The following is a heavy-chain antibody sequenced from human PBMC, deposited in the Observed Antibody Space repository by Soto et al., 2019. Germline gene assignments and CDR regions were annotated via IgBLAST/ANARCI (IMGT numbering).Heavy chain of an antibody. CDR1: GFTLTRYS. V-gene: IGHV3-21*06. J-gene: IGHJ4*03. Sequence: GGSLRLSCAASGFTLTRYSMNWVRQAPGKGLEWVSSISSTTNYIYYGDSMKGRFTISRDNAKNSLYLEMNSLRAEDTAVYYCARESEDLTSNFDYWGQGTTVTV. CDR3: ARESEDLTSNFDY. CDR2: ISSTTNYI.